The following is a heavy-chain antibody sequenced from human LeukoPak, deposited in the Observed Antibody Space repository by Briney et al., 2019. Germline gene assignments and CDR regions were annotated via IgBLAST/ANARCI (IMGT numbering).Heavy chain of an antibody. CDR1: GGSISSYY. CDR2: IYYSGRT. CDR3: ARYTAMAHFDY. V-gene: IGHV4-59*01. D-gene: IGHD5-18*01. J-gene: IGHJ4*02. Sequence: SETLSLTCTVSGGSISSYYWSWIRQPPGKGLEWIGYIYYSGRTNYNPSLKSRVTISVDTSKNQFSLKLSSVTAADTAVYYCARYTAMAHFDYWGQGTLVTVSS.